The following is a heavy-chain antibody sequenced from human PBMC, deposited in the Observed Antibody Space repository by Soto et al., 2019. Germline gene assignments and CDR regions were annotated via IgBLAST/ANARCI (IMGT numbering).Heavy chain of an antibody. D-gene: IGHD5-12*01. J-gene: IGHJ6*02. CDR1: ELTSSSFW. Sequence: RDSCGAAELTSSSFWVHRVSKTTGKGLVWVSRINSDGSSTSYADSVKGRFTISRDNAKNTLYLQMNSLRAEDTAVYYCARVGNGYDYYYYGMDVWRQGTTVTVS. V-gene: IGHV3-74*01. CDR3: ARVGNGYDYYYYGMDV. CDR2: INSDGSST.